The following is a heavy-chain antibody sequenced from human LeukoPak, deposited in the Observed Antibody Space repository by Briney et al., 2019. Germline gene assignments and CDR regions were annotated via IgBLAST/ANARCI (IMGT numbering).Heavy chain of an antibody. J-gene: IGHJ4*02. V-gene: IGHV4-4*07. D-gene: IGHD3-22*01. CDR3: ASSLPIPPNLHYYDSSGYSPFDY. CDR1: GGSISSYY. Sequence: SETLSLTCTVSGGSISSYYWSWIRQPAGKGLEWIGRIYTSGSTNYNPSLKSRVTMSVDTSKNQFSLKLSSVTAADTAVYYCASSLPIPPNLHYYDSSGYSPFDYWGQGTLVTVSS. CDR2: IYTSGST.